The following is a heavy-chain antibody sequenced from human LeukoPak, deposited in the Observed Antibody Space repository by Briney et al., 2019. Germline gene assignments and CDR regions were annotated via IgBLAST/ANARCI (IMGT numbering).Heavy chain of an antibody. D-gene: IGHD5-18*01. J-gene: IGHJ5*02. Sequence: PGGSLRLSCAASGFTFSNYGMNWVRQAPGKGVEGMSYISSSSSLIYYADSVKGRFTISRDNAKNSLYLQMNSLRDEDTAVYYCARVGLGYRYDYWFDPWGQGTLVTVSS. CDR1: GFTFSNYG. V-gene: IGHV3-48*02. CDR2: ISSSSSLI. CDR3: ARVGLGYRYDYWFDP.